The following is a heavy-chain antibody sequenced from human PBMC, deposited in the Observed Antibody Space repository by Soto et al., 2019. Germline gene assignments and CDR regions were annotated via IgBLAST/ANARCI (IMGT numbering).Heavy chain of an antibody. Sequence: GGSLRLSCAASGFTFSSSAMSWVRQAPGKGLEWVSAISGSGGSTYYADSVKGRFTISRDNSKNTLYLQMNSLRAEDTAVYYCAKDISIVGATGWFDPWGQGTLVTVSS. CDR2: ISGSGGST. CDR3: AKDISIVGATGWFDP. CDR1: GFTFSSSA. J-gene: IGHJ5*02. D-gene: IGHD1-26*01. V-gene: IGHV3-23*01.